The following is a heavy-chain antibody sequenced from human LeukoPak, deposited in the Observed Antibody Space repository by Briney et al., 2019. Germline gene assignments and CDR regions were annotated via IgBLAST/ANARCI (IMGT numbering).Heavy chain of an antibody. CDR1: GGSISSYY. J-gene: IGHJ4*02. CDR2: IYYSGST. Sequence: SETLSLTCTVSGGSISSYYWSWIRQPPGKGLEWIGYIYYSGSTNYNPSLKSRVTILVDTSKNQFSLKLSSVTAADTAVYYCARVVGATPDYWGQGTLVTVSS. D-gene: IGHD1-26*01. CDR3: ARVVGATPDY. V-gene: IGHV4-59*01.